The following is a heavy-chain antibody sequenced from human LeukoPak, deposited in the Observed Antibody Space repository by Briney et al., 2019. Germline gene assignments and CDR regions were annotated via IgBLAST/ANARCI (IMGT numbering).Heavy chain of an antibody. CDR2: ISTSSTYI. D-gene: IGHD1-14*01. J-gene: IGHJ6*02. CDR1: GFTFSTYS. Sequence: GGSLRLSCAASGFTFSTYSMNWVRQAPGKGLEWVSSISTSSTYIYYADSVRGRFTISRDNAKNSLYLQMNSLRAEDTAVYYCARHEPVITLSSYYYGMDVWGPGTTVTVSS. CDR3: ARHEPVITLSSYYYGMDV. V-gene: IGHV3-21*01.